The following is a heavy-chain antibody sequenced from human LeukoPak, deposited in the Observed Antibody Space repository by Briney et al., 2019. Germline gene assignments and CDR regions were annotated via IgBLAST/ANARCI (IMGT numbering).Heavy chain of an antibody. J-gene: IGHJ4*02. V-gene: IGHV3-74*01. D-gene: IGHD4-17*01. CDR2: INSDGSST. CDR1: GFTFSSYW. Sequence: GGSLRLSCAASGFTFSSYWMHWVRQAPGKGLVWVSRINSDGSSTSYADSVKGRFTISRDNAKNTLYLQMNSLRAEDTAVYYCAKPTIGDYGDYPGWGQGTLVTVSS. CDR3: AKPTIGDYGDYPG.